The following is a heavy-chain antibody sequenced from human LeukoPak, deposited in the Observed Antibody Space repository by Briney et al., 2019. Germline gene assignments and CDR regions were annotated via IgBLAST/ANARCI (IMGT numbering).Heavy chain of an antibody. CDR3: AKDRGWFGGSLANFDY. Sequence: SGGSLRLSCAASGFTFSSYSMNWVRQAPGKGLEWVSSISSSSSYIYYADSVKGRFTISRDNAKNSLYLQMNSLRAEDTAVYYCAKDRGWFGGSLANFDYWGQGTLVTVSS. D-gene: IGHD3-10*01. CDR1: GFTFSSYS. CDR2: ISSSSSYI. V-gene: IGHV3-21*01. J-gene: IGHJ4*02.